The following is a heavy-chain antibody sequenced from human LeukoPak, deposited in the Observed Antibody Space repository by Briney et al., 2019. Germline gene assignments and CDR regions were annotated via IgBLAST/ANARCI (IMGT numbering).Heavy chain of an antibody. CDR2: IYDSGST. CDR3: ARGGRGSGSDYSYFDL. Sequence: SETLSLTCTVSGGSISSGGYYWTWILQHPGKGLEWIGYIYDSGSTYYNPSLKSRLTLSIDTSYNQFSLELTSVTAADTAVYYCARGGRGSGSDYSYFDLWGRGTLVTVSS. J-gene: IGHJ2*01. V-gene: IGHV4-31*03. D-gene: IGHD3-10*01. CDR1: GGSISSGGYY.